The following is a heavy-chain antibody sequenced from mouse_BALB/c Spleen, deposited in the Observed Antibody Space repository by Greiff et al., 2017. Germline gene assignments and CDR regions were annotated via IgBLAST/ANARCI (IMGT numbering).Heavy chain of an antibody. Sequence: EVKLMESGGGLVQPGGSMKLSCVASGFTFSNYWMNWVRQSPEKGLEWVAEIRLKSNNYATHYAESVKGRFTISRDDSKSSVYLQMNNLRAEDTGIYYCTRKGYDGYFAYWGQGTLVTVSA. D-gene: IGHD2-3*01. CDR3: TRKGYDGYFAY. CDR2: IRLKSNNYAT. CDR1: GFTFSNYW. V-gene: IGHV6-6*02. J-gene: IGHJ3*01.